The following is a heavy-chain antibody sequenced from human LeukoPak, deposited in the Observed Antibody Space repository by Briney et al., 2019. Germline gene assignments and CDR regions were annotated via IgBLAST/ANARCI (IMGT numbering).Heavy chain of an antibody. Sequence: GASVKVSCKTAGYSFTSYDVNWVRQAPGQGLEWMGIINPSGGSTSYAQKFQGRVTMTRDMSTSTVYMELSSLRSEDTAVYFCARGPYSYDSSGAFDIWGQGTMVTVSS. CDR3: ARGPYSYDSSGAFDI. J-gene: IGHJ3*02. CDR2: INPSGGST. CDR1: GYSFTSYD. D-gene: IGHD3-22*01. V-gene: IGHV1-46*01.